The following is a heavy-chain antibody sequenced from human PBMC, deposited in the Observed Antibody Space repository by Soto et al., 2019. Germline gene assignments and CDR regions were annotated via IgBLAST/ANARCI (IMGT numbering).Heavy chain of an antibody. J-gene: IGHJ5*02. V-gene: IGHV3-48*03. CDR1: GFTFSNYA. D-gene: IGHD2-8*01. CDR3: ARDSLRNGDKKA. Sequence: EAQLVESGGGLVQPGGSLRLSCAASGFTFSNYAMNWVRQAPGKGLEWVAYITSRGPTIYYADSVKGRFNISRDNAKTSLYLQMNNLRAEDTAIYYCARDSLRNGDKKAWGQGTLVTVSS. CDR2: ITSRGPTI.